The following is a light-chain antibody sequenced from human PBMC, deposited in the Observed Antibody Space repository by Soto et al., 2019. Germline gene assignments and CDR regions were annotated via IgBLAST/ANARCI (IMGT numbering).Light chain of an antibody. J-gene: IGLJ1*01. Sequence: QSVLTQPASVSGSPGQSITISCTGTSSDVGVYDFVSWYQHHPGKAPRLIIYEVAQRPSGVPDRFSGSKSGNTASLTVSGLQAADEADYFCKSYAGSNTYVFGSGTKVTVL. CDR3: KSYAGSNTYV. CDR1: SSDVGVYDF. V-gene: IGLV2-8*01. CDR2: EVA.